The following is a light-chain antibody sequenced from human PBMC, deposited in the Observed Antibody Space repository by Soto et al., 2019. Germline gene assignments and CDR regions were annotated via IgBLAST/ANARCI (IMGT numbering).Light chain of an antibody. V-gene: IGLV1-44*01. J-gene: IGLJ1*01. CDR2: SNN. CDR1: SSNIGSNT. CDR3: AAWDDSLKDV. Sequence: QSVLTQPPSASGTPGQRVTISCSGSSSNIGSNTVNWYQQLPGTAPKLLIYSNNQRPSGVPDRFSGSKSGTSASLAIRGLQSEDEADYYCAAWDDSLKDVFGTGTKVTVL.